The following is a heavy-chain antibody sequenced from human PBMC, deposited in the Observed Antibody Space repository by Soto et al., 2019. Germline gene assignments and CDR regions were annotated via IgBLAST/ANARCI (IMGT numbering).Heavy chain of an antibody. CDR3: AKAPEASLTIPILRYFDWLLCNY. Sequence: GGSLRLSCAASGFTFSSYAMSWVRQAPGKGLEWVSAISGSGGSTYYADSVKGRFTITTDNSKNTLYLQMNILRAEDTAVYYCAKAPEASLTIPILRYFDWLLCNYWGQGTLVTVSS. J-gene: IGHJ4*02. V-gene: IGHV3-23*01. D-gene: IGHD3-9*01. CDR2: ISGSGGST. CDR1: GFTFSSYA.